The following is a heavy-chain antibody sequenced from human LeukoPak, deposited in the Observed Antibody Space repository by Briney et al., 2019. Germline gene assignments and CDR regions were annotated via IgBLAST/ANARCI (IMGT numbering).Heavy chain of an antibody. CDR1: GFTFRRYS. Sequence: KPGGSLRLSCAASGFTFRRYSMNRVRPAPGKGLEWVSSISSSSSYIYYADSVKGRFTISRDNAKNSLYLPMNSLRAEDTAVYYCARVASSGWSDWGQGTLVTVSS. V-gene: IGHV3-21*01. CDR3: ARVASSGWSD. CDR2: ISSSSSYI. J-gene: IGHJ4*02. D-gene: IGHD6-19*01.